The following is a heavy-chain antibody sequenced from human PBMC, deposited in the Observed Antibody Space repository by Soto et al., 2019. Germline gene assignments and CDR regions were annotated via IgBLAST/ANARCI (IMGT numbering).Heavy chain of an antibody. V-gene: IGHV5-10-1*01. CDR3: ARHDPIRTGMPDRGNGW. CDR2: IDPSDSYT. Sequence: GESLSDSCSGSGFSFTSYGISWVRQMPGKGLEWMGRIDPSDSYTNYSPSFQGHVTISADKSISTAYLQWSSLKASDTAMYYCARHDPIRTGMPDRGNGWWGQGTLVSVSS. CDR1: GFSFTSYG. D-gene: IGHD6-19*01. J-gene: IGHJ4*02.